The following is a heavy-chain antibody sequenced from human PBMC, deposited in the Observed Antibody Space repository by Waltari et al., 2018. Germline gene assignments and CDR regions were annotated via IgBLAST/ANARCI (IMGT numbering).Heavy chain of an antibody. V-gene: IGHV7-4-1*02. D-gene: IGHD3-16*01. CDR3: ARELLGGGAFDS. CDR1: GYTFTDHA. Sequence: QVQLVQSGSELKKPGASVKVSCKASGYTFTDHARNWVRQAPGQGLQFLGWINTNTQNRFDARGFAGRLAFSLATSIRTAYMEVTRLKTEDTAGYYGARELLGGGAFDSGGQGTLVSVSS. CDR2: INTNTQNR. J-gene: IGHJ4*02.